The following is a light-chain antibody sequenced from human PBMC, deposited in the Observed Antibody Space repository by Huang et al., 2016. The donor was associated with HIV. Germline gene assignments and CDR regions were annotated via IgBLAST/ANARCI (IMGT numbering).Light chain of an antibody. CDR3: QHYNSFPWT. J-gene: IGKJ1*01. V-gene: IGKV1-5*03. CDR1: QSVGTW. CDR2: EAS. Sequence: IQMTQSSATLSASVGDRVTISCRASQSVGTWLAWYQQKPGKAPNLLIYEASTLESGVPARFSGVGSGTEFTLTINSLQPDDFATYYCQHYNSFPWTFGQGTKVEV.